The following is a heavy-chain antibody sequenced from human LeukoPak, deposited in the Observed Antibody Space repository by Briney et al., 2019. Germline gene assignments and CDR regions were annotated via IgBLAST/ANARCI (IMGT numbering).Heavy chain of an antibody. Sequence: PSETLSLTCTVSGGSISSGSFYWSWVRQPAGRGLELIGRIYTSGSTNYNPSLKSRVTISVDTSKNHFSLRLSSVTAADTAVYYCARGPYSDFWSGYPYFDYWGQGTLVTVSS. V-gene: IGHV4-61*02. CDR1: GGSISSGSFY. D-gene: IGHD3-3*01. CDR2: IYTSGST. CDR3: ARGPYSDFWSGYPYFDY. J-gene: IGHJ4*02.